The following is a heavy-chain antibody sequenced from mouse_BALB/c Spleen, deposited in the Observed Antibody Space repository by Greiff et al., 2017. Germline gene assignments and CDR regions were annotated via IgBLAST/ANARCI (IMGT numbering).Heavy chain of an antibody. CDR3: TAATVVGYYAMDY. Sequence: EVHLVESGGGLVQPGGSMKLSCVASGFTFSSYWMSWVRQSPEKGLEWVAEIRLKSDNYATHYAESVKGKFTISRDDSKSRLYLQMNSLRAEDTGIYYCTAATVVGYYAMDYWGQGTSVTVSS. J-gene: IGHJ4*01. V-gene: IGHV6-3*01. CDR1: GFTFSSYW. D-gene: IGHD1-1*01. CDR2: IRLKSDNYAT.